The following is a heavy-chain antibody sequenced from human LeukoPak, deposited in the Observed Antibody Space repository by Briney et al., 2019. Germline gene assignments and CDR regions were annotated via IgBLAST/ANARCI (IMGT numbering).Heavy chain of an antibody. CDR3: ARDPYSGNYGNDYYYYMDV. CDR2: ITRSGTYI. J-gene: IGHJ6*03. Sequence: PGGCLRLSCAASGFTFSNYNMNWVRQAPGKAMEWVSSITRSGTYIFYADSVKGRFTISRDNATNSLYLQMDSLGPEDTAVYYCARDPYSGNYGNDYYYYMDVWGKGPTVTISS. D-gene: IGHD1-26*01. V-gene: IGHV3-21*01. CDR1: GFTFSNYN.